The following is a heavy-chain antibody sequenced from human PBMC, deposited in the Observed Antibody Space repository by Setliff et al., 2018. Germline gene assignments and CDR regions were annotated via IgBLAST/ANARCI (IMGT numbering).Heavy chain of an antibody. CDR1: GYMFTTYG. J-gene: IGHJ4*02. CDR2: IRVYDGYT. V-gene: IGHV1-18*01. Sequence: GASVKVSCKTSGYMFTTYGISWVRQDPGQGLEWMGWIRVYDGYTDYAQKFQGRVTMTKDTSTSTAYMELRSLRPYDTAVYYCVRDLGQWALDFWGQGTLVTVSS. CDR3: VRDLGQWALDF. D-gene: IGHD1-26*01.